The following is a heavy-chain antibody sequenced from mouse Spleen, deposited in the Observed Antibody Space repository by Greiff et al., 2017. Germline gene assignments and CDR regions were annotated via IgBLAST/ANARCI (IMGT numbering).Heavy chain of an antibody. Sequence: QVQLQQSGAELVRPGSSVKISCKASGYAFTSYWMNWVKQRPGQGLEWIGQIYPGDGATNYNGKFKGKATLTADTSSSTAYMQLSSLTSEDSAVYFCSRLDGHCVCAYGGQGTLVTVSA. CDR1: GYAFTSYW. CDR3: SRLDGHCVCAY. V-gene: IGHV1-80*01. J-gene: IGHJ3*01. CDR2: IYPGDGAT. D-gene: IGHD2-3*01.